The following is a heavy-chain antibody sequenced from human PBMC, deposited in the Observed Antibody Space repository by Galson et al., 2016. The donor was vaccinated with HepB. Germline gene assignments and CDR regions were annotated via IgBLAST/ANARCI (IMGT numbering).Heavy chain of an antibody. D-gene: IGHD1-26*01. CDR2: LDPSDSYT. CDR3: ARAGGLDI. CDR1: GYMFNSYW. Sequence: QSGAEVKKPGESLRISCKGSGYMFNSYWINWVRQMPGKGLEWMGRLDPSDSYTNYSPSFQGHVTISADTSINTVYLQWSSLKASDTAMYYCARAGGLDIWGQGTKVTVSS. J-gene: IGHJ3*02. V-gene: IGHV5-10-1*01.